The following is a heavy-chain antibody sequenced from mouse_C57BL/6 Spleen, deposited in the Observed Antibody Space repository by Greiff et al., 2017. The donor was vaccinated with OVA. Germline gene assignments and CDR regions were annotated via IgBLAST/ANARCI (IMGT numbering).Heavy chain of an antibody. D-gene: IGHD2-3*01. CDR3: ARSYDGYYVGYFDY. J-gene: IGHJ2*01. Sequence: EVKLVESVAELVRPGASVKLSCTASGFNIKNTYMHWVKQRPEQGLEWIGRIDPANGNTKYAPKFQGKATITADTSSNTAYLQLSSLTSEDTAIYYCARSYDGYYVGYFDYWGQGTTLTVSS. CDR1: GFNIKNTY. V-gene: IGHV14-3*01. CDR2: IDPANGNT.